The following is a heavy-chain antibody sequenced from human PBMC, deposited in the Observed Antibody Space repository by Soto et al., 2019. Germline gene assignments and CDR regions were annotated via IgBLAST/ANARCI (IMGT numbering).Heavy chain of an antibody. Sequence: ASVKVSCKASGYTFTSYGISWVRQAPGQGLERMGWISAYNGNTNYAQKLQGRVTMTTDTSTSTAYMELRSLRSDDTAVYYCAIFDNIVVVVAEFWFDPWGQGTLVTVSS. CDR1: GYTFTSYG. J-gene: IGHJ5*02. CDR3: AIFDNIVVVVAEFWFDP. CDR2: ISAYNGNT. V-gene: IGHV1-18*01. D-gene: IGHD2-15*01.